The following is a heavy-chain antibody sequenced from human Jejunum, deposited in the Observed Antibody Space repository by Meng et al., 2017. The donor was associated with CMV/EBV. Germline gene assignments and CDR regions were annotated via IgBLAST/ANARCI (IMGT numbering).Heavy chain of an antibody. V-gene: IGHV3-13*01. CDR3: ARDLGLVVPAATNWFDP. Sequence: TFSSYDMHWVRQATGKGLEWVSTIGVAGDTYYVGSVKGRFTISRETAKNSLYLQMNSLRAGDTAVYYCARDLGLVVPAATNWFDPWGQGTLVTVSS. J-gene: IGHJ5*02. CDR2: IGVAGDT. CDR1: TFSSYD. D-gene: IGHD2-2*01.